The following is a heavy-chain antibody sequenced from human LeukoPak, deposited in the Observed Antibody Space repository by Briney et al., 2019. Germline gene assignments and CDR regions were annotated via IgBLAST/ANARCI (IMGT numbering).Heavy chain of an antibody. CDR1: GFTFSSYW. V-gene: IGHV3-74*01. D-gene: IGHD3-3*01. J-gene: IGHJ3*02. CDR3: ARDPTGSGPDAFDI. Sequence: GGSLRLSCAASGFTFSSYWMHWVRQAPGKGLVWVSRINSDGSSTSYADSVKGRFTISRDNSKNTLYLQMNSLRAEDTAVYYCARDPTGSGPDAFDIWGQGTMVTVSS. CDR2: INSDGSST.